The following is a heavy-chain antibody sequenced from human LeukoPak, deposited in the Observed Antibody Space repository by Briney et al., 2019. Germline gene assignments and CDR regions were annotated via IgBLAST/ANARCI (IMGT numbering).Heavy chain of an antibody. J-gene: IGHJ5*02. CDR1: GYTFTSYA. Sequence: ASVKVSCKASGYTFTSYAMHWVRQAPGQRLEWMGWINAGNGNTKYSQKFQGRVTITRDTSASTAYMELSSLRSEDTAVCYCARDQPGIAVAGSLSPWFDPWGQGTLVTVSS. CDR2: INAGNGNT. D-gene: IGHD6-19*01. V-gene: IGHV1-3*01. CDR3: ARDQPGIAVAGSLSPWFDP.